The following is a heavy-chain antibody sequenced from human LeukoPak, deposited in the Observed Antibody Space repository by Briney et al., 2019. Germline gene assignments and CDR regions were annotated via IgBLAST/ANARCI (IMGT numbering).Heavy chain of an antibody. J-gene: IGHJ6*03. D-gene: IGHD6-6*01. CDR1: GGSFSGYY. CDR3: ARGRRGGGQLVRYYYYYYMDV. V-gene: IGHV4-34*01. Sequence: SETLSLTCAVYGGSFSGYYWSWIRQTPGKGLEWIGEINHSGRTNYNPSLKSRVTISVDTSKNQFSLKLSSVTAADTAVYYCARGRRGGGQLVRYYYYYYMDVWGKGTTVTVSS. CDR2: INHSGRT.